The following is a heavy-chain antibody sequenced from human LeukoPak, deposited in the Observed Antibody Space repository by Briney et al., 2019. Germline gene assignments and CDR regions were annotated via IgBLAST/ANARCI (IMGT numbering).Heavy chain of an antibody. Sequence: PSETLSLTCTVSGGSIGYYYWSWTRQPPGNGLEWIGFVYYSGSTNYKPSLKSQVTISVDTSKNQFSLKLSSVTAADTAVYYCARLSTNWYFDLWGRGTLVTVSS. CDR3: ARLSTNWYFDL. CDR2: VYYSGST. CDR1: GGSIGYYY. D-gene: IGHD2-2*01. J-gene: IGHJ2*01. V-gene: IGHV4-59*01.